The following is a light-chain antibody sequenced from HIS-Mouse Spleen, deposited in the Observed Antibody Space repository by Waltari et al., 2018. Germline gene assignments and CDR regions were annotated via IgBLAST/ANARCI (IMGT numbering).Light chain of an antibody. V-gene: IGLV2-14*01. CDR1: SRDVGGYHY. Sequence: QSALTQPASVSGSPGQSIPIPCTGTSRDVGGYHYVSWYQQHPGKAPKLMIYEVSNRPSGVSNRFSGSKSGNTASLTISGLQAEDEADYYCSSYTSSSTPYVFGTGTKVTVL. CDR2: EVS. CDR3: SSYTSSSTPYV. J-gene: IGLJ1*01.